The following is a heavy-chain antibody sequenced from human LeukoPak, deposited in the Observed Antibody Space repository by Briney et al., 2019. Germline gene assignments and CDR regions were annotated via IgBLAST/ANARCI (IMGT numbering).Heavy chain of an antibody. Sequence: GGSLRLSCSASGFTFKSYAMHWVRQAPGKGLEYVSSINTNGANTYYADSVKGRFTISRDNSRNTVYVQMNSLTPEDTAVYYCARGGDGATNDWGQGTLVTVSS. CDR1: GFTFKSYA. J-gene: IGHJ4*02. CDR3: ARGGDGATND. V-gene: IGHV3-64*04. CDR2: INTNGANT. D-gene: IGHD1-26*01.